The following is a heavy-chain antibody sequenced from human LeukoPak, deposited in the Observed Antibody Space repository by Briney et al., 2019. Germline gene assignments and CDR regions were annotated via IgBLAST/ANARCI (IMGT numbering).Heavy chain of an antibody. CDR3: ARFPDLGDAFDI. Sequence: SDTLSLTCTVSGGSISSYYWSWIRQPPGKGLEWIGYIYYSGSTNYNPSLKSRVTISVDTSKNQFSLKLSSVTAADTAVYYCARFPDLGDAFDIWGQGTMVTVSS. CDR2: IYYSGST. V-gene: IGHV4-59*07. D-gene: IGHD1-14*01. J-gene: IGHJ3*02. CDR1: GGSISSYY.